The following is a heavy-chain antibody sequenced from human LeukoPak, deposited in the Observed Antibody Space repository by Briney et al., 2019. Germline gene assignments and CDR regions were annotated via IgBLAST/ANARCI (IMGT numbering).Heavy chain of an antibody. CDR2: INHSGST. Sequence: SETLSLTCAVYGGSFSGYYWSWIRQPPAKGLEWVGDINHSGSTNYNPSLKSRVTISVDTSKNQFSLKLSSVTAADTAVYYCARYWGWIVVVPAAIRRVTDAFDIWGQGTMVTVSS. J-gene: IGHJ3*02. V-gene: IGHV4-34*01. CDR3: ARYWGWIVVVPAAIRRVTDAFDI. D-gene: IGHD2-2*02. CDR1: GGSFSGYY.